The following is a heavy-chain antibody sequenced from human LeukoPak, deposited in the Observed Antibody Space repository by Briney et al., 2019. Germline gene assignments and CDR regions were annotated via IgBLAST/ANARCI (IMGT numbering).Heavy chain of an antibody. CDR1: GYTLTELS. J-gene: IGHJ6*03. D-gene: IGHD2-2*01. V-gene: IGHV1-69*05. CDR3: ARGNVVVVPAAIGLDYYYYMDV. Sequence: SVKVSCKVSGYTLTELSMHWVRQAPGQGLEWMGRIIPIFGTANYAQKFQGRVTITTDESTSTAYMELSSLRSEDTAVYYCARGNVVVVPAAIGLDYYYYMDVWGKGTTVTVSS. CDR2: IIPIFGTA.